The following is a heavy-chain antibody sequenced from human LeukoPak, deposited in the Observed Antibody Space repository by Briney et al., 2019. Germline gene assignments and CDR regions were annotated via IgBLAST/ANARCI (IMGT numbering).Heavy chain of an antibody. CDR3: AREGTIFGVVDY. J-gene: IGHJ4*02. Sequence: PSETLSLTCTVSGGSISSSSYYWGWIRQPPGKGLEWMGSIYYGGSTYYNSSLKSRVTISVDISKNQFSLKVSPVTAADTAVYYCAREGTIFGVVDYWGQGTLVTVSS. CDR2: IYYGGST. CDR1: GGSISSSSYY. V-gene: IGHV4-39*07. D-gene: IGHD3-3*01.